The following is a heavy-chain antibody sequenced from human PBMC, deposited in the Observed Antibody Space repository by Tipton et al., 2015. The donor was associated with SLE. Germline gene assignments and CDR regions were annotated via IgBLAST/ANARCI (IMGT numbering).Heavy chain of an antibody. CDR2: IYYSGST. CDR3: ARRRYGDFLLADAFDI. CDR1: GGSITSSRYY. D-gene: IGHD4-17*01. J-gene: IGHJ3*02. Sequence: TLSLTCTVSGGSITSSRYYWGWIRHPPGKGLAWIGSIYYSGSTYYNPSLKSRVTISVDTSKNQFSLKLSSVTAADTAVYYCARRRYGDFLLADAFDIWGQGKMVTVPS. V-gene: IGHV4-39*07.